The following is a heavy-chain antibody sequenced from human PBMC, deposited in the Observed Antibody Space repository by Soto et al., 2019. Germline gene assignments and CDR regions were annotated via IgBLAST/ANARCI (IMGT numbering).Heavy chain of an antibody. J-gene: IGHJ6*04. CDR2: ISYDGSNK. CDR1: GFTFSSYG. D-gene: IGHD2-15*01. V-gene: IGHV3-30*18. Sequence: GGSLRLSCAASGFTFSSYGMHWVRQAPGKGLEWVAVISYDGSNKYYADSVKGRFTISRDNSKNTLYLQMNSLRAEDTAVYYCAKPRGDCSGGSCLTGQYGMDVWGKGTTVTVSS. CDR3: AKPRGDCSGGSCLTGQYGMDV.